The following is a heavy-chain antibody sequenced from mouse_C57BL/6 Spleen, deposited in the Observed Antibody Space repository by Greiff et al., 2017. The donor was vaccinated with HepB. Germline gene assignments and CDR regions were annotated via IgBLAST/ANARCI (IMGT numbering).Heavy chain of an antibody. V-gene: IGHV3-1*01. CDR3: ARDDYSNYFAY. J-gene: IGHJ3*01. Sequence: EVQLQQSGPDMVKPSQSPSLTCTVTGYSITSGYDWHWIRHFPGNKLEWMGYISYSGSTNYNPALKSRISITHDTPKNHFFLKLNSVTTEDTATYYCARDDYSNYFAYWGQGTLVTVSA. CDR2: ISYSGST. D-gene: IGHD2-5*01. CDR1: GYSITSGYD.